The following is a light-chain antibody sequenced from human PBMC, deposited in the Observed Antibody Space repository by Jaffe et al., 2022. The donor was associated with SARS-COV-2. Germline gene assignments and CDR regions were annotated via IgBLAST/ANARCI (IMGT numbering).Light chain of an antibody. Sequence: SYELTQPPSVSVSPGHTASISCSGDTLGDKYACWYQQKPGQSPVLVIYQDSQRPSGIPERFSGSKSGNTATLTISGTQALDEADYYCQAWDSNYVVFGGGTKLTVL. CDR1: TLGDKY. CDR3: QAWDSNYVV. J-gene: IGLJ2*01. V-gene: IGLV3-1*01. CDR2: QDS.